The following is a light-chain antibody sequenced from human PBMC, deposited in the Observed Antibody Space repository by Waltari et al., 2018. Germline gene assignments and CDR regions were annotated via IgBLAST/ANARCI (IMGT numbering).Light chain of an antibody. Sequence: EIVLTQSPATLSLSPGERATLPCRASQSVSSYLAWYQQKPGQAPRLLIYDASNRATGVPARFSGSGSGTDFTLTISSLEPEDFAVYYCQQRANWPLTFGPGTKVDIK. J-gene: IGKJ3*01. CDR1: QSVSSY. V-gene: IGKV3-11*01. CDR3: QQRANWPLT. CDR2: DAS.